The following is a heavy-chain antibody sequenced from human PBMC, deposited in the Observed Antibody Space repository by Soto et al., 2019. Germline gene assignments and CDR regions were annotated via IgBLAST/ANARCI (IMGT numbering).Heavy chain of an antibody. CDR2: INPNSGGT. CDR3: ARDGPYGSGLLTV. J-gene: IGHJ6*02. V-gene: IGHV1-2*04. D-gene: IGHD3-10*01. CDR1: GYTFTGYY. Sequence: QVQLVQSGAEVKKPGASVKVSCKASGYTFTGYYMHWVRQAPGQGLEWMGWINPNSGGTNYAQKCQGWVTMTRDTSISTAYMELSRLRSDDTAVYYCARDGPYGSGLLTVWGQGTTVTVSS.